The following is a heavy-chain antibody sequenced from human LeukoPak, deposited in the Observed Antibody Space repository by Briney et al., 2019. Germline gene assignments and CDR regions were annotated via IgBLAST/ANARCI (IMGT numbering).Heavy chain of an antibody. J-gene: IGHJ4*02. Sequence: SQTLSLTCTVSGGSISSGTYYWSWIRQPAGKGLEWIGRIYTSGSTNYNPSLKSRVAISVDTSNNQFSLKVYSVTAADTAVYYCARVTPGGYNYFDYWGQGTLVTVSS. CDR1: GGSISSGTYY. CDR3: ARVTPGGYNYFDY. CDR2: IYTSGST. D-gene: IGHD5-24*01. V-gene: IGHV4-61*02.